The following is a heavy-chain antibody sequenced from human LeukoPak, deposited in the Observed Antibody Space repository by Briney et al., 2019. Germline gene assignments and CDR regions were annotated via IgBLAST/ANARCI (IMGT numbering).Heavy chain of an antibody. D-gene: IGHD3-3*02. CDR1: GFIFSTYR. V-gene: IGHV3-74*03. Sequence: SGGSLRLSCAASGFIFSTYRMHWVRQAPGEGLVWISRITSDGTNTAYAGSVKGRFTISRDNAKNTLYLQMNSLRAEDTAVYYCARDLLISNTWYLGDYWGQGTLVTVSS. CDR3: ARDLLISNTWYLGDY. CDR2: ITSDGTNT. J-gene: IGHJ4*02.